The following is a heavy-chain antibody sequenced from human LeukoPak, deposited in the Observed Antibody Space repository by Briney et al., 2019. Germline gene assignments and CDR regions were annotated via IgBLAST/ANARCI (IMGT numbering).Heavy chain of an antibody. CDR2: ISYAGDSK. V-gene: IGHV3-30*18. Sequence: GGSLRLSCSASGFNFNSYAMHWVRQAPGKGLEWVAVISYAGDSKYYADSLKSRFTISRDNSKNTLYLQMDTLRPEDTALYYCAKDPGSIRNHFDSWGQGTLVTVSS. J-gene: IGHJ4*02. CDR1: GFNFNSYA. CDR3: AKDPGSIRNHFDS. D-gene: IGHD1-14*01.